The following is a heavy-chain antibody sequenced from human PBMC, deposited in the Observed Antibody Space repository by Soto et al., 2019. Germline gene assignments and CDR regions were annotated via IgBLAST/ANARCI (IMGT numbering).Heavy chain of an antibody. CDR1: GFTFSRYT. D-gene: IGHD2-15*01. J-gene: IGHJ5*02. CDR3: VRGGGGGLFDP. CDR2: ITSGTNDI. V-gene: IGHV3-21*01. Sequence: PGGSLRLSCAASGFTFSRYTMNWVRQAPGRGLEWVSSITSGTNDIYYANSVRGRFTISRDNANNSLYLQMMSLTAEDTAIYYCVRGGGGGLFDPWGQGTMVTVSS.